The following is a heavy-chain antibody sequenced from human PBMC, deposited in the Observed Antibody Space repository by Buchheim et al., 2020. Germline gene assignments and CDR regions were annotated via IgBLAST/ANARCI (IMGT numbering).Heavy chain of an antibody. CDR1: GFTFSDHY. V-gene: IGHV3-11*01. Sequence: QVQLVESGGGLVKPGGSLRLSCASSGFTFSDHYMTWIRQAPGKGLEWVSYISFSGDGKSYADSVRGRFTVSRDNAQNSLYLQMDSLRAEDTAVYYCARDGSSSGGDFDYWGQGTL. CDR3: ARDGSSSGGDFDY. CDR2: ISFSGDGK. J-gene: IGHJ4*02. D-gene: IGHD6-6*01.